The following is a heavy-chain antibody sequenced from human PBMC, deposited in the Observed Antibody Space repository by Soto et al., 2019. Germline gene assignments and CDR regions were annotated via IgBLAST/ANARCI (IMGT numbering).Heavy chain of an antibody. CDR2: ISTYSGNT. J-gene: IGHJ4*02. D-gene: IGHD2-2*01. Sequence: ASVKVSCKASGYSFTNYGISWVRQAPGQGLEWMGWISTYSGNTNYAQKLQGRVTMTTDTSTSTAYMEVRSLRPDDTAVYYCASSLGYCTSTSCYPSDYWGQGTLVTVSS. CDR3: ASSLGYCTSTSCYPSDY. CDR1: GYSFTNYG. V-gene: IGHV1-18*01.